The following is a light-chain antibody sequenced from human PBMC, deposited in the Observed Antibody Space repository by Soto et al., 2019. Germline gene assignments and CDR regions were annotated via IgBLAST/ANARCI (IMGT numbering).Light chain of an antibody. CDR2: GAS. J-gene: IGKJ5*01. V-gene: IGKV3-15*01. CDR3: QQYGPSLIT. CDR1: QSVSSN. Sequence: EIVMTQSPATLSVSPGERATLSCRASQSVSSNVAWYQQIPGQTPRLLIYGASTRATGIPVRFSGSGSGTEFTLTISSLQSEDFAVYYCQQYGPSLITFGQGKRL.